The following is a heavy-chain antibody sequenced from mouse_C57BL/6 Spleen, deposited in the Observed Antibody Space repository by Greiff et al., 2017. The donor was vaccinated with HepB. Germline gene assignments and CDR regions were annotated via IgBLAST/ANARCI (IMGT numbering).Heavy chain of an antibody. CDR2: IDPSDSET. V-gene: IGHV1-52*01. J-gene: IGHJ4*01. Sequence: QVQLQQPGAELVRPGSSVKLSCKASGYTFTSYWMHWVKQRPIQGLEWIGNIDPSDSETHYNQKFKDKATLTVDKSSSTAYMQLSSLTSEDSAVYDCAREGVVAPYYAMDYWGQGTSVTVSS. CDR1: GYTFTSYW. CDR3: AREGVVAPYYAMDY. D-gene: IGHD1-1*01.